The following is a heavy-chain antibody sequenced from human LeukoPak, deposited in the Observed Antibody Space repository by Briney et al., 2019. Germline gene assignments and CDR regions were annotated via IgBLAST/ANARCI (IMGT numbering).Heavy chain of an antibody. Sequence: GGSLRLSCAASGFTVSSNYMSWVRQAPGKGLEWVSVIYSGGSTYYADSVKGRFTISRDNSKNTLYLQMNSLRAEDTAVYYCARSYLWGSYRYFDYWGQGTLVTASS. D-gene: IGHD3-16*02. CDR1: GFTVSSNY. CDR2: IYSGGST. CDR3: ARSYLWGSYRYFDY. V-gene: IGHV3-66*01. J-gene: IGHJ4*02.